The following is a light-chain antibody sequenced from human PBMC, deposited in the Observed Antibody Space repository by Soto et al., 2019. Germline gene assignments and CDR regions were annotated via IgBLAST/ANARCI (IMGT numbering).Light chain of an antibody. CDR2: DVS. CDR3: CSYAGSYTLV. V-gene: IGLV2-11*01. J-gene: IGLJ2*01. CDR1: SSDVGGHNY. Sequence: QSALTQPRSVSGSPGQSVTISCTGTSSDVGGHNYVSWYQQHPGKVPKLMIYDVSKRPSGVPDRFSGSKSGNTASLIISGLQAEDEADYYCCSYAGSYTLVFGGGTELTVL.